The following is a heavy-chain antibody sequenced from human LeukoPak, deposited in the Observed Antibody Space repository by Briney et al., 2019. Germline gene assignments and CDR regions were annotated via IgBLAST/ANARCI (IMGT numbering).Heavy chain of an antibody. CDR3: ARDPGYPV. Sequence: GGSLRLSCAASGFTFSSYEMNWVRQVPGKGLEWVSYISNSGNIIYYADSVKGRFTISRDNAKNSLYLQMNSLRAEDAALYYCARDPGYPVWGQGTLVTVSS. J-gene: IGHJ4*02. CDR1: GFTFSSYE. V-gene: IGHV3-48*03. D-gene: IGHD3-16*02. CDR2: ISNSGNII.